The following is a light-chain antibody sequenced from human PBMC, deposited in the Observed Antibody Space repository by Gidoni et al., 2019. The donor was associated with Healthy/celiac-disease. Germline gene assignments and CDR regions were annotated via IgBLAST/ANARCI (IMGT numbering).Light chain of an antibody. CDR3: QQYGSSRVT. V-gene: IGKV3-20*01. Sequence: IVLPPSPGPLALSPGERATLSCRASQSVSSSYLAWYQQKPGQAPRLLIYGASRRATGIPDRFSGSGSGTDFTLTISRLEPEDFAVYYCQQYGSSRVTFGQGTRLEIK. J-gene: IGKJ5*01. CDR2: GAS. CDR1: QSVSSSY.